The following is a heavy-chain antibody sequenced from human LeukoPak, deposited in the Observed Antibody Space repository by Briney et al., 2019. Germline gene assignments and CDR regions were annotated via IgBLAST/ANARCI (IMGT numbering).Heavy chain of an antibody. V-gene: IGHV1-46*01. D-gene: IGHD1-7*01. Sequence: ASVKVSCKASGYTFISHYIHWVRQVPGQGLEWMGLINPRNGNPTYAQRFQGRVTVTRDTSTSTVYMELSSLRSEDTALYYCARAIGTSTGTVDNWGQGTLVTVSS. CDR1: GYTFISHY. J-gene: IGHJ4*02. CDR3: ARAIGTSTGTVDN. CDR2: INPRNGNP.